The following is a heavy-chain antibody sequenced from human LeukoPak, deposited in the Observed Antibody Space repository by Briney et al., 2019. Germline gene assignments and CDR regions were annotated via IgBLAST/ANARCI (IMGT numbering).Heavy chain of an antibody. CDR1: GFTFSGYT. V-gene: IGHV3-30*04. D-gene: IGHD1-26*01. CDR3: ARARSIVGVSPFQH. CDR2: ISSDGRYK. J-gene: IGHJ1*01. Sequence: GRSLRLSCAASGFTFSGYTMHWVRQAPGKGLEWVAFISSDGRYKSHADSVKGRCTISRDNSKNTLYLQMNSLRPEDTAVYYCARARSIVGVSPFQHWGQGTLVTVSS.